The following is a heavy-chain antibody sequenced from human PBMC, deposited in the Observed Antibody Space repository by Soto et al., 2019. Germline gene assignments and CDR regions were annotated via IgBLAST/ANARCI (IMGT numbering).Heavy chain of an antibody. CDR3: ARNVPVTALGY. CDR1: GVTVGNNY. Sequence: GGSLRLSCAASGVTVGNNYVSGVRQAQGKGLEWVSVTYSGGDTRYADSVKGRFTMSRDSTKNTVYLQMDSLRAEDTAVYFCARNVPVTALGYWGQGSLVTVSS. V-gene: IGHV3-66*01. D-gene: IGHD4-17*01. J-gene: IGHJ4*02. CDR2: TYSGGDT.